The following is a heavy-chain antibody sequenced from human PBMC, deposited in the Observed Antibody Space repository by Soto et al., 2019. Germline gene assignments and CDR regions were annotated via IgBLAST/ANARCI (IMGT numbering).Heavy chain of an antibody. CDR2: INHSGST. CDR3: AREQYYYGSGSYASGDY. J-gene: IGHJ4*02. V-gene: IGHV4-34*01. CDR1: GGSFSGYY. Sequence: KQSQTLSLTCAVYGGSFSGYYWSWIRQPPGKGLEWIGEINHSGSTNYNPSLKSRVTISVDTSKNQFSLKLSSVTAADTAVYYCAREQYYYGSGSYASGDYWGQGTLVTVSS. D-gene: IGHD3-10*01.